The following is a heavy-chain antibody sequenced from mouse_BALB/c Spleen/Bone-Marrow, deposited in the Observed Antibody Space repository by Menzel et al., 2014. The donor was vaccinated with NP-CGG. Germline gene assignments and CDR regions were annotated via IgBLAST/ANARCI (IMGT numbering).Heavy chain of an antibody. Sequence: LQQSGSELVRPGASVKLSCKASGYTFTSYWMHWVKQRPGQGLEWIGNIYPGSGSTNYDEKFESKATLTVDTSSSTAYMQLSSLTSEDSAVYYCTSYGAWFAYWGQGTLVTVSA. D-gene: IGHD1-1*01. CDR2: IYPGSGST. CDR3: TSYGAWFAY. V-gene: IGHV1S22*01. J-gene: IGHJ3*01. CDR1: GYTFTSYW.